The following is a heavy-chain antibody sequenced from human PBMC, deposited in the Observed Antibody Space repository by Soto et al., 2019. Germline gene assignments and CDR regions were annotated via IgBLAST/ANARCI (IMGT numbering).Heavy chain of an antibody. CDR1: GFTFSSYA. CDR3: AKDYGEQDYYFDY. J-gene: IGHJ4*02. V-gene: IGHV3-30*18. CDR2: ISFDGTNK. Sequence: QVQLVESGGGVVQPGRSLRLSCAASGFTFSSYAMHWVRQAPGKGLEWVAVISFDGTNKYYADSVKGRFTISRDSSKNTLTLQMNSLRAEDSAVYYCAKDYGEQDYYFDYWGQGTLVTVSS. D-gene: IGHD1-26*01.